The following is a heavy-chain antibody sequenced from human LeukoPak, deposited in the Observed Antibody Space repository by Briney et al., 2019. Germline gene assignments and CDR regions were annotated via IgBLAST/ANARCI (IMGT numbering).Heavy chain of an antibody. CDR1: GGSISSYY. CDR2: IYYSGST. V-gene: IGHV4-59*01. J-gene: IGHJ4*02. CDR3: ARGSKNCSGGSCYSD. Sequence: SETLSLTCTVSGGSISSYYWSWIRQPPGKGLEWIGYIYYSGSTNYNPSLKSRVTISVDTSKNQFSLKLSSVTAADTAVYYCARGSKNCSGGSCYSDWGQGTLVTVSS. D-gene: IGHD2-15*01.